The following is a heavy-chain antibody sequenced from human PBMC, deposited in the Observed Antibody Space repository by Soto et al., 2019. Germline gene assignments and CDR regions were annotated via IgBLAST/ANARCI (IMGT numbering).Heavy chain of an antibody. V-gene: IGHV4-34*01. Sequence: SETLSLTCAVYGGSFSGYYWSWIRQPPGKGLEWIGEINHSGSTNYNPSLKSRVTISVDTSKNQFSLKLSSVTAADTAVYYCASGYGSGSNDYWGQGTLVTVSS. D-gene: IGHD3-10*01. CDR1: GGSFSGYY. CDR3: ASGYGSGSNDY. CDR2: INHSGST. J-gene: IGHJ4*02.